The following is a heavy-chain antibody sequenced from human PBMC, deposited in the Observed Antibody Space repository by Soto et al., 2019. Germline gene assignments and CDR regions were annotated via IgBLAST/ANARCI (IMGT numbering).Heavy chain of an antibody. Sequence: SETLSLTCSVSGGSISSGDFYWTWIRQTPGKGLEWIGYISHSGNTYYNPSLKSRITISVDTSKNQFSLKLSSVPAADTAVYYCARIDNNWFDPLGKETLVT. V-gene: IGHV4-30-4*01. J-gene: IGHJ5*01. CDR3: ARIDNNWFDP. CDR1: GGSISSGDFY. CDR2: ISHSGNT. D-gene: IGHD3-9*01.